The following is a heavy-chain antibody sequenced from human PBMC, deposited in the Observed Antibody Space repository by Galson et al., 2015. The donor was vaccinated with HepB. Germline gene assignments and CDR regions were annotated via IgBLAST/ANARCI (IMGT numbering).Heavy chain of an antibody. CDR2: ISYDGSDK. J-gene: IGHJ6*02. CDR3: ARVAADLKVAFGDYYYGMDV. CDR1: GFTFSDYV. V-gene: IGHV3-30*03. D-gene: IGHD2-15*01. Sequence: SLRLSCAASGFTFSDYVMHWVRQAPGKGLEWLGLISYDGSDKFYADSVKGRFTISRDNSKNTLFLQLNSLRAEDTAVYYCARVAADLKVAFGDYYYGMDVWGQGTTVTVSS.